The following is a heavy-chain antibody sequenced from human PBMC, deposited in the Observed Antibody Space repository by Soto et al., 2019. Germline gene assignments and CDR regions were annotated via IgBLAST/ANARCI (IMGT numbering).Heavy chain of an antibody. CDR2: IYYSGST. J-gene: IGHJ6*03. CDR1: GGSISSSSYY. Sequence: QLQLQESGPGLVKPSETLSLTCTVSGGSISSSSYYWGWIRQPPGKGLEWIGGIYYSGSTYYNPSLQSRVTISLDTSKNQFSLKLSSVTAADTAVYYCARPFCGGDCFDPHYYYMDVWGKGTTVTVSS. CDR3: ARPFCGGDCFDPHYYYMDV. V-gene: IGHV4-39*01. D-gene: IGHD2-21*01.